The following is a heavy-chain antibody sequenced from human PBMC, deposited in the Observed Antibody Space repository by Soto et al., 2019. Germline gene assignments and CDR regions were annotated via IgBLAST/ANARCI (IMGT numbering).Heavy chain of an antibody. D-gene: IGHD3-3*01. V-gene: IGHV3-30*19. J-gene: IGHJ4*02. CDR1: GFTFSSYG. CDR3: ARAFWSGSDY. Sequence: QVQLVESGGGVVQPGRSLRLSCAASGFTFSSYGMHWVRQAPGKGLEWVAVISYDGSNKYYADSVKGRFTISRDNSKNTLYLQMNSLRAEDTAVYYCARAFWSGSDYWGQGTLVTVSS. CDR2: ISYDGSNK.